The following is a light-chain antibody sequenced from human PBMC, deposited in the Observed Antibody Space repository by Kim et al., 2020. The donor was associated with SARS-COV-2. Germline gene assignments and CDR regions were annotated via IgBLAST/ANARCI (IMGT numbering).Light chain of an antibody. CDR1: KLGDKY. CDR2: QDS. J-gene: IGLJ2*01. Sequence: SYELTQPPSVSVSPGQTASITCTGDKLGDKYACWYQQKPGQSPVLVISQDSKRPSGIPERFSGSNSGNTATLTISGTQAMDEADYYCQEWDSSTVVFGGGTKLTVL. V-gene: IGLV3-1*01. CDR3: QEWDSSTVV.